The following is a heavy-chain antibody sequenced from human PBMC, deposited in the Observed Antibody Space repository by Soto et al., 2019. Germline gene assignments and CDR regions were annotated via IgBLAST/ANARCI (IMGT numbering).Heavy chain of an antibody. CDR3: ASLTDIVVVRAGVDI. D-gene: IGHD2-2*01. Sequence: GASVKVSCKASGGTFSSYTISCVRQAPGQGLEWMGRIIPILGIANYAQKFQGRVTITADKSTSTAYMELSSLRSEDTAVYYCASLTDIVVVRAGVDIWGQGTMVTVSS. CDR2: IIPILGIA. J-gene: IGHJ3*02. V-gene: IGHV1-69*02. CDR1: GGTFSSYT.